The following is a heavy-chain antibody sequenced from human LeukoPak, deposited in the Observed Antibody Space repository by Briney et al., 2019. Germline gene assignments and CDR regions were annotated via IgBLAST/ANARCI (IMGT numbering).Heavy chain of an antibody. J-gene: IGHJ4*02. CDR1: GYTFTNYA. CDR3: ARVTFSVGFGEFLDS. D-gene: IGHD3-10*01. Sequence: GASVKVSCKTSGYTFTNYAINWLRQAPGQGLEWMGWINTDTGNPTYAPAFRGRFVFSLDTSVSTAYLQITNLKAEDTAIYFCARVTFSVGFGEFLDSWGQGTLVTVS. V-gene: IGHV7-4-1*02. CDR2: INTDTGNP.